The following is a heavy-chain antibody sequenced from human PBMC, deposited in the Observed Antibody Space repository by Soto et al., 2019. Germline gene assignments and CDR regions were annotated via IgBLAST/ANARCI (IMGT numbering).Heavy chain of an antibody. CDR1: GYSFTNYW. J-gene: IGHJ4*02. CDR3: ARQSYYDTSGYCPWGY. Sequence: GESLKISCKGSGYSFTNYWIGWVRQMPGKGLEWMGIIYPGDSDTRYSPSFQGQVTISADKSINTAYLQWSSLKASDTAMYYCARQSYYDTSGYCPWGYWGQGTLVTVSS. V-gene: IGHV5-51*01. D-gene: IGHD3-22*01. CDR2: IYPGDSDT.